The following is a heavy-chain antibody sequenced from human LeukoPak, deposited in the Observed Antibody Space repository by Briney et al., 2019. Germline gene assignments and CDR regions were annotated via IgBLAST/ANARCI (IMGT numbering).Heavy chain of an antibody. D-gene: IGHD3-10*01. CDR1: GFTFSNYG. Sequence: GGSLRLSCGASGFTFSNYGMTWVRQAPGKGLEWVSILYHGGSTYYADSVKGRFSISRDTSKNTLYLQMNSLRVEDTAVYYCATRRFGELTYWGQGTLVTVSS. J-gene: IGHJ4*02. CDR3: ATRRFGELTY. CDR2: LYHGGST. V-gene: IGHV3-66*01.